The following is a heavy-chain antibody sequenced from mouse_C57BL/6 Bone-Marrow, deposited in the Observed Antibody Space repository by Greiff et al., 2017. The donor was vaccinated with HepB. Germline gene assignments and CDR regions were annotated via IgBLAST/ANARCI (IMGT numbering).Heavy chain of an antibody. J-gene: IGHJ1*03. Sequence: EVQRVESGPGLVKPSQSLSLTCSVTGYSITSGYYWNWIRQFPGNKLEWMGYISYDGSNNYNPSLKNRISITRDTSKNQFFLKLNSVTTEDTATYYCARRSGRGPYWYFDGWGTGTTVTVSS. CDR1: GYSITSGYY. V-gene: IGHV3-6*01. CDR3: ARRSGRGPYWYFDG. CDR2: ISYDGSN. D-gene: IGHD4-1*01.